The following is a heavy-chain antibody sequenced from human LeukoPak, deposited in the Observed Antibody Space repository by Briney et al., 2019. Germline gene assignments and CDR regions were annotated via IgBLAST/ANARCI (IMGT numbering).Heavy chain of an antibody. V-gene: IGHV3-23*01. CDR2: VSGNGLTT. CDR3: AKVAIWSARHFDY. D-gene: IGHD3-10*01. Sequence: GGSLRLSCAASGFTFTAYAMSWVRQAPGKGLEWVASVSGNGLTTYYPDSVKGRFTISRDNSKNAVFLQMNSLRPEDTAVYYCAKVAIWSARHFDYWGQGTLVTVSS. CDR1: GFTFTAYA. J-gene: IGHJ4*02.